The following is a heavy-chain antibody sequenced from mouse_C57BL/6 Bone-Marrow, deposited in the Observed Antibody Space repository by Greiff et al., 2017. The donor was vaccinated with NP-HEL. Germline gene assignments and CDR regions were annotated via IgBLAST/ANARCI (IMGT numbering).Heavy chain of an antibody. CDR1: GYTFTDYE. CDR3: TRELITTVVADY. Sequence: QVQLQQSGAELVRPGASVTLSCKASGYTFTDYEMHWVKQTPVHGLEWIGAIDPETGGTAYNQKFKGKAILTADKSSSTAYMELRSLTSEDSAVYYCTRELITTVVADYWGQGTSVTVSS. CDR2: IDPETGGT. V-gene: IGHV1-15*01. D-gene: IGHD1-1*01. J-gene: IGHJ4*01.